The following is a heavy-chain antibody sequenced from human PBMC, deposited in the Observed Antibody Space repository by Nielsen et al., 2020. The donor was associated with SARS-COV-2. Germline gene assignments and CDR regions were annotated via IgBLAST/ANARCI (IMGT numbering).Heavy chain of an antibody. Sequence: SETLSLTCTVSGGSVSSGSYYWSWIRQPPGKGLEWIGSIYHSGSTYYNPSLKSRVTISVDTSKNQFSLKLSSVTAADTAVYYCARRMVQLERLSPPVNPFDYWGQGTLVTVSS. J-gene: IGHJ4*02. CDR3: ARRMVQLERLSPPVNPFDY. V-gene: IGHV4-39*07. D-gene: IGHD1-1*01. CDR2: IYHSGST. CDR1: GGSVSSGSYY.